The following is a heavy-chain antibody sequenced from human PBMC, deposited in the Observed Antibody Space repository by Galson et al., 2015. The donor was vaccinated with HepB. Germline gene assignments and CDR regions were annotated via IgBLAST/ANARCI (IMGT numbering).Heavy chain of an antibody. J-gene: IGHJ3*02. CDR3: ARGSPGGAFDI. Sequence: SLRLSCAASGFTFSSYSMNWVRQAPGKGLEWVSYISSSSSTIYYADSVKGRFTISRDNAKNSLYLQMNSLRAEDTAVYYCARGSPGGAFDIWGQGTMVTVSS. V-gene: IGHV3-48*04. CDR2: ISSSSSTI. CDR1: GFTFSSYS. D-gene: IGHD1-14*01.